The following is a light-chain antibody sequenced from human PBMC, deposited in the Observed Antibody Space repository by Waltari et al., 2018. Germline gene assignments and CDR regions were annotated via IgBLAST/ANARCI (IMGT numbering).Light chain of an antibody. CDR2: DAS. CDR3: QQYYNVPRT. J-gene: IGKJ5*01. Sequence: DIQMTQSPSSLSASVGDRVTITCQASQHVSKYLNWYHQKPGKAPNLLIYDASNLQRGVPTRFRGSGCGTHITFTISSLQPEDIATYYCQQYYNVPRTFGQGTRLEIK. CDR1: QHVSKY. V-gene: IGKV1-33*01.